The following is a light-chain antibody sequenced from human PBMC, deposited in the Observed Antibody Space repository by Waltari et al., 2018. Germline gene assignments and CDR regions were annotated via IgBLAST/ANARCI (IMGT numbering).Light chain of an antibody. V-gene: IGKV4-1*01. CDR2: LAS. J-gene: IGKJ3*01. CDR1: LSLLYNSNNKNY. Sequence: DIVMTQSPESLAVSLCERATINCKSSLSLLYNSNNKNYLAWYQQKPGQPPKLLIYLASTRESGVPERFSGSGSRTDFTLNISSVQAEDVAVYFCQQYYNTPLTFGPGTKVDVK. CDR3: QQYYNTPLT.